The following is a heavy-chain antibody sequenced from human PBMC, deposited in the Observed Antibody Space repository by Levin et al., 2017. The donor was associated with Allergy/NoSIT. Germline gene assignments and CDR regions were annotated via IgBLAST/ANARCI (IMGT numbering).Heavy chain of an antibody. CDR2: MNPNSGNT. V-gene: IGHV1-8*01. J-gene: IGHJ6*02. Sequence: ASVKVSCKASGYTFTSYDIKWVRQATGQGLEWMGWMNPNSGNTGYAQKFQGRVTMTRNTSISTAYMELSSLRSEDTAVYYCARARTGGDYYYYGMDVWGQGTTVTVSS. D-gene: IGHD1-14*01. CDR3: ARARTGGDYYYYGMDV. CDR1: GYTFTSYD.